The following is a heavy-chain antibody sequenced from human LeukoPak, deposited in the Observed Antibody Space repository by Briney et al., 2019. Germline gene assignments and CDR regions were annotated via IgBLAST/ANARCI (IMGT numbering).Heavy chain of an antibody. D-gene: IGHD5-24*01. CDR2: IHHSGST. Sequence: SETLSLTCAVYGASFSGYYWSWIRQPPGKGLEWIGEIHHSGSTNYNPSLKIRVTISADPSKNQFSLKLSSVTAADTAVYYCARERMATEVAFDIWGQGTMVTVSS. V-gene: IGHV4-34*01. CDR1: GASFSGYY. J-gene: IGHJ3*02. CDR3: ARERMATEVAFDI.